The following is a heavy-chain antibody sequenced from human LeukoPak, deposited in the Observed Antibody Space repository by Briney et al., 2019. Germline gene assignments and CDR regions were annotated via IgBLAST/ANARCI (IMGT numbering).Heavy chain of an antibody. CDR2: IYHSGST. D-gene: IGHD3-22*01. V-gene: IGHV4-38-2*02. CDR1: GYSISSGYY. Sequence: PSETLSLTCTVSGYSISSGYYWGWIRQPPGKGLEWIGSIYHSGSTYYNPSRKSRVTISVDTSKNQFSLKLSSVTAADTAVYYCARDTRNYYDSSGYYLFDYWGQGTLVTVSS. J-gene: IGHJ4*02. CDR3: ARDTRNYYDSSGYYLFDY.